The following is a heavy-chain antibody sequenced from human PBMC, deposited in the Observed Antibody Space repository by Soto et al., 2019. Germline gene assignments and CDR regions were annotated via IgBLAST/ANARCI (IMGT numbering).Heavy chain of an antibody. Sequence: QAQLVQSGAEVKKAGSSVKVSCKASGGTFNRETFSWVRQAPGQGLQWMGRIIPVLDVTEYPQNFQGRVTITADTSTSTVYLALSGLGSDETAVYYCARGGKLGGDLDVWGKGTPVIVSS. J-gene: IGHJ6*04. V-gene: IGHV1-69*02. D-gene: IGHD3-10*01. CDR1: GGTFNRET. CDR2: IIPVLDVT. CDR3: ARGGKLGGDLDV.